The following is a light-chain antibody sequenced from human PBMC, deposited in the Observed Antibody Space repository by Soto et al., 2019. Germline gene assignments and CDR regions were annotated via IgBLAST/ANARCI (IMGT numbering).Light chain of an antibody. CDR2: GAS. CDR1: QSVSSN. J-gene: IGKJ2*01. V-gene: IGKV3D-15*01. CDR3: QQYNNWPLYT. Sequence: EVVMTKSPATLSVSPGERATLSCRASQSVSSNLAWYQQKPGQAPRLLIYGASTRATGLPARFSGSGSGTEFTLTIRSLQSEDFAVYYCQQYNNWPLYTFGQGTKLEIK.